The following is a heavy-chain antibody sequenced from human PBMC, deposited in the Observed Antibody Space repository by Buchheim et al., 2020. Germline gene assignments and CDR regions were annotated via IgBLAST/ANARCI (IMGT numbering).Heavy chain of an antibody. CDR2: ISYDGSNK. V-gene: IGHV3-30*18. Sequence: QVQLVESGGGVVQPGRSLRLSCAASGFTFSSYGMHWVRQAPGKGLEWVAVISYDGSNKYYADSVKGRFTISRDNSKNTLYLQMNGLRAEDTAVYYCAKPGAGYDFWSGYLSWGQGTL. CDR1: GFTFSSYG. J-gene: IGHJ4*02. D-gene: IGHD3-3*01. CDR3: AKPGAGYDFWSGYLS.